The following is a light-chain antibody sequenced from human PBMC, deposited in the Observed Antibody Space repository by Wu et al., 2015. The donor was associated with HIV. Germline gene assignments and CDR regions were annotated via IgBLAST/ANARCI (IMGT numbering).Light chain of an antibody. CDR2: GAY. Sequence: EIVLTQSPGTLFLSPGEGVTLSCSVSQSVDGVYLAWYQQKPGLVPRLLIYGAYNRATGVPDRFSGSGSGTDFTLTISSLEPEDFAVYYCQQRSNWSPTFGQGTRLEIK. V-gene: IGKV3-11*01. CDR1: QSVDGVY. J-gene: IGKJ5*01. CDR3: QQRSNWSPT.